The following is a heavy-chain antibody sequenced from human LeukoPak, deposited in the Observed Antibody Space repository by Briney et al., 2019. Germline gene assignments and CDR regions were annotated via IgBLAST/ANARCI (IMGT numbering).Heavy chain of an antibody. J-gene: IGHJ4*02. CDR2: IYYSGST. V-gene: IGHV4-59*12. CDR1: GGSSSSYY. D-gene: IGHD6-6*01. CDR3: ARGGSRSYTSSTLDY. Sequence: SETLSLXCTVSGGSSSSYYWSWIRQPPGKGLEWIGYIYYSGSTTYNPSLKSRVTMSIDTSKNRFSLKVSSVIAADTAMYYCARGGSRSYTSSTLDYWGQGTLVTVSS.